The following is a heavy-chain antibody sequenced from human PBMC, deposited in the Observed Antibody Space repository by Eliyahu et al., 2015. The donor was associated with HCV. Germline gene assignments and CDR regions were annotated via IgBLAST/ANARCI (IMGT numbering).Heavy chain of an antibody. J-gene: IGHJ4*02. Sequence: QVQLQESGPGLVKPSETLSLTCTVSGGSISLYYWSWIRQPPGKGLEWIGNIYYTGSTNYNPSLKSRVTISVGKSENQFSLRLTSVTAADTAVYYCARLDQYDSAPLYYWGQGTLVTVSS. CDR2: IYYTGST. D-gene: IGHD3-22*01. CDR1: GGSISLYY. V-gene: IGHV4-59*08. CDR3: ARLDQYDSAPLYY.